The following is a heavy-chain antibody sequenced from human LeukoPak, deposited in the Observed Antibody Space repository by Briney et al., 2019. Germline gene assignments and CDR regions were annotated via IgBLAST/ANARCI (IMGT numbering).Heavy chain of an antibody. V-gene: IGHV3-48*04. CDR2: ISTSSRTI. Sequence: GGSLRLSCAASGFTYSSYSMNWVRQAPGKGLEWVSYISTSSRTIYYADSVKGRFTISRDNAKNSLYLQMSSLRAEDTAVYYCARVITFGGVIVSYYFDYWGQGTLVTVSS. D-gene: IGHD3-16*02. CDR1: GFTYSSYS. CDR3: ARVITFGGVIVSYYFDY. J-gene: IGHJ4*02.